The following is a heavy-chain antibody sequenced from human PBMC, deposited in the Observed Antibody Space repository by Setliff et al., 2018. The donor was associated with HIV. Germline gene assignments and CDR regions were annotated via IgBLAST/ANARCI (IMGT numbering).Heavy chain of an antibody. CDR1: GGSLSDYY. J-gene: IGHJ4*02. Sequence: LSLTCTVSGGSLSDYYWSWIRQAPGKGLEWIGYVYYNGNINYNPSLRSRVTISVDTSKNQFSLTLTSVTATDTAVYYCARDQSDWFYWGQGTLVTVSS. D-gene: IGHD3-3*01. CDR2: VYYNGNI. V-gene: IGHV4-59*01. CDR3: ARDQSDWFY.